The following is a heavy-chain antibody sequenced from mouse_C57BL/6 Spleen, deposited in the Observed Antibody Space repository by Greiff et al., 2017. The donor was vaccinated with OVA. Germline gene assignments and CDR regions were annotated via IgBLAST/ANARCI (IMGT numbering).Heavy chain of an antibody. CDR3: ERRGPLWYFDV. J-gene: IGHJ1*03. D-gene: IGHD6-1*01. CDR2: FHPYNDDT. CDR1: GYTFTTYP. Sequence: VKLVESGAELVKPGASVKMSCKASGYTFTTYPIEWMKQNHGKSLEWIGNFHPYNDDTKYNEKFKGKATLTVEKSSSTVYLELSRLTSDDSAVYYCERRGPLWYFDVWGTGTTVTVSS. V-gene: IGHV1-47*01.